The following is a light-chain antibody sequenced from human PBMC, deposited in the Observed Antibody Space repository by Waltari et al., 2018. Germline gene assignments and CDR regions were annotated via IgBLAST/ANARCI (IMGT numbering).Light chain of an antibody. V-gene: IGLV1-47*01. CDR3: ASWDDSHYV. CDR2: RNN. Sequence: QSVLTQPPSASATPGQRVSISCSGSPSNLGSNYLYWYQQLPGTAPNPLIYRNNHRPSRVPDRFSASKYGTSASLAISELRSEDEGIYYCASWDDSHYVFGPGTTVSVL. J-gene: IGLJ1*01. CDR1: PSNLGSNY.